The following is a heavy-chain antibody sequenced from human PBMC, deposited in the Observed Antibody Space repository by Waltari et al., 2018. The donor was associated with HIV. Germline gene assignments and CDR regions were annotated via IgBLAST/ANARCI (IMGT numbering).Heavy chain of an antibody. V-gene: IGHV3-23*01. J-gene: IGHJ4*02. CDR2: ISGSGGST. CDR1: GFTFSSYA. CDR3: ANKQYGSGMGY. Sequence: EVQLLESGGGWVQPGGSLRPSCAASGFTFSSYALSWVRQAPGKGLEWVSAISGSGGSTYYADSVKGRFTISRDNSKNTLYLQMNSLRAEDTAVYYCANKQYGSGMGYWGQGTLVTVSS. D-gene: IGHD3-10*01.